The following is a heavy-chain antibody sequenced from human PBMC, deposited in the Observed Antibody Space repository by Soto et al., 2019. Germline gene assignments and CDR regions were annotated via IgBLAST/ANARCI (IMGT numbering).Heavy chain of an antibody. D-gene: IGHD6-25*01. J-gene: IGHJ6*02. Sequence: EVQLAVSGGGLVPPGGSLRLSCAASAFIFSDHYVDWVRQAPGKGLEWVGRSRSKSNNYTALYAASAKGRFTISSDDSKSSLSLQMNSLRTKDTALYYYDVSSGRPYHYAMDVWAQGTTVIVSS. CDR2: SRSKSNNYTA. V-gene: IGHV3-72*01. CDR1: AFIFSDHY. CDR3: DVSSGRPYHYAMDV.